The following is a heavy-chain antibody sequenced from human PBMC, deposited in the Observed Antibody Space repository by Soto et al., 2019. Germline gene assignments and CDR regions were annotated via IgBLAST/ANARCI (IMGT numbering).Heavy chain of an antibody. CDR3: ARSIYDSSGYYYNWFDP. Sequence: QVQLVQSGAEVKKPGSSVKVSCKASGGTFSSYAISWVRQAPGQGLEWMGGIIPIFGTANYAQKFQGRVTITADESTSTAYMELSSLTSEDTAVYYCARSIYDSSGYYYNWFDPWGQGTLVTVSS. CDR1: GGTFSSYA. CDR2: IIPIFGTA. V-gene: IGHV1-69*01. D-gene: IGHD3-22*01. J-gene: IGHJ5*02.